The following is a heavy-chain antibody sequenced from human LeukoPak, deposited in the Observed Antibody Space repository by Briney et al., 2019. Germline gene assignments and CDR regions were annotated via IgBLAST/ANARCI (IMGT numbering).Heavy chain of an antibody. CDR2: IIPVFGIT. CDR3: ARVSRDYDTLTGYHSYNWFEP. CDR1: GDTFSLYA. D-gene: IGHD3-9*01. Sequence: GASVKVSCKASGDTFSLYAINWVRQAPGQGLEWLGGIIPVFGITNYAQKFQGRVTITADKSTNTAYMELSSLTSEDTAIYYCARVSRDYDTLTGYHSYNWFEPWGQGALVTVSS. V-gene: IGHV1-69*10. J-gene: IGHJ5*02.